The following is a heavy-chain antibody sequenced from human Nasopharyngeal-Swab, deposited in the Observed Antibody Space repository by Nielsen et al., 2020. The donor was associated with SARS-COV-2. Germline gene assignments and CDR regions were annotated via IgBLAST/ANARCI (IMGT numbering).Heavy chain of an antibody. V-gene: IGHV4-39*01. D-gene: IGHD2-15*01. J-gene: IGHJ3*02. Sequence: RQAPGKGLEWIGSIYYSGSTYYNPTLKSRVTISVDTSTNQFSLKLSFVTAADTAVYYCARQGTRCSGGSCYWDAFDIWGQGTMVTVSS. CDR2: IYYSGST. CDR3: ARQGTRCSGGSCYWDAFDI.